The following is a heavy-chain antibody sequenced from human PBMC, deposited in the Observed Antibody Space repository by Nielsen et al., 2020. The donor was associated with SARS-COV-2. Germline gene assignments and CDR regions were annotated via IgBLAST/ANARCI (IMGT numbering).Heavy chain of an antibody. CDR1: GGSISSGDYY. J-gene: IGHJ5*02. D-gene: IGHD1-7*01. CDR3: ARGQRYNWNYVWFDP. V-gene: IGHV4-30-4*01. CDR2: IYYSGST. Sequence: SETLSLTCTVSGGSISSGDYYWSWIRQPPGKGLEWIGYIYYSGSTYYNPSLKSRVTISVDTSKNQFSLKLSSVTAADTAVYYCARGQRYNWNYVWFDPWGQGTLVTVSS.